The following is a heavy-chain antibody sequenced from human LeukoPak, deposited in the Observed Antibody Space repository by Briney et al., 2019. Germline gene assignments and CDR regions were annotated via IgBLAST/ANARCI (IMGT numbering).Heavy chain of an antibody. V-gene: IGHV4-38-2*02. CDR2: VYHTGST. CDR1: GYSLSNGFY. J-gene: IGHJ6*03. D-gene: IGHD6-6*01. Sequence: PSETLSLTCTVSGYSLSNGFYWAWIRQPPGKGLEWIGSVYHTGSTYSNPSLKSRVTISVDTSKNQFSLKLSSVTAADTAVYYCARDSIDYYYYYYMDVWGKGTTVTVSS. CDR3: ARDSIDYYYYYYMDV.